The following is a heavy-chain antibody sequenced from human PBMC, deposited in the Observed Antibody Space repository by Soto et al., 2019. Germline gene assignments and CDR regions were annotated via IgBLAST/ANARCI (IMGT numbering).Heavy chain of an antibody. Sequence: GGSLRLSCAASGFTFSSYAMSWVRQAPGKGLEWVSAISGSGGSTYYADSVKGRFTISRDNSKNTLYLQMNSLRAEDTAVYYCAKDRHYDSSGYGPWDYWGQGTLVTVSS. CDR2: ISGSGGST. CDR3: AKDRHYDSSGYGPWDY. CDR1: GFTFSSYA. D-gene: IGHD3-22*01. V-gene: IGHV3-23*01. J-gene: IGHJ4*02.